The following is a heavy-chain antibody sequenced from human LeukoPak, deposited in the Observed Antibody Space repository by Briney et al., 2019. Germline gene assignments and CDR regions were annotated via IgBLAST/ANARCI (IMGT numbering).Heavy chain of an antibody. Sequence: PGGSLRLSCAASGFTFSTYWMHWVRQAPGKGLVWVSRIKSDGTSTTYADSVKGRFTISRDNAKNTLYLQMNSLRAEDTAVYYCARENYYGGAADYWGQGTLVTVSS. D-gene: IGHD3-10*01. CDR2: IKSDGTST. CDR1: GFTFSTYW. CDR3: ARENYYGGAADY. V-gene: IGHV3-74*01. J-gene: IGHJ4*02.